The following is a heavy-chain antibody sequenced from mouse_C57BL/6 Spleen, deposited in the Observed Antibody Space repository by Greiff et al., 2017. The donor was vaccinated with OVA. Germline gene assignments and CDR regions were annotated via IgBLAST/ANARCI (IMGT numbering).Heavy chain of an antibody. CDR2: IDPSDSYT. CDR3: ARSDYGSSYVGWFAY. J-gene: IGHJ3*01. CDR1: GYTFTSYW. D-gene: IGHD1-1*01. V-gene: IGHV1-69*01. Sequence: QVQLQQPGAELVMPGASVKLSCKASGYTFTSYWMHWVKQRPGQGLEWIGEIDPSDSYTNYNQKFKGKSTLTVDKSSSTAYMQLSSLTSEDSAVYYCARSDYGSSYVGWFAYWGQGTLVTVSA.